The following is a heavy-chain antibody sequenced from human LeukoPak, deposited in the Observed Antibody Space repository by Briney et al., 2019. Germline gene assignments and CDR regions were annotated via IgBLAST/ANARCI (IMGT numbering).Heavy chain of an antibody. V-gene: IGHV3-7*01. CDR1: GFTFSSYW. CDR3: ARDGWLFGLLVAYYFDS. D-gene: IGHD3/OR15-3a*01. J-gene: IGHJ4*02. CDR2: IQRDGSER. Sequence: GGSLRLSCAASGFTFSSYWMGWVRQAPGKGLEWVASIQRDGSERYYVDSVKGRFTISRDNAENSLSLQMNSLRPEDTAVYYCARDGWLFGLLVAYYFDSWGQGTLVTVSS.